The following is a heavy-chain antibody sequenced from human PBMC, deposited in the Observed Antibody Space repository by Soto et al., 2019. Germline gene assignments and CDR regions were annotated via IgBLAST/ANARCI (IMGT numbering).Heavy chain of an antibody. V-gene: IGHV3-33*01. D-gene: IGHD3-9*01. CDR1: GFTFSSYG. Sequence: SLRLSCAPSGFTFSSYGMHWVRQAPGKGLEWVAVIWYDGSNKYYADSVKGRFTISRDNSKNTLYLQMNSLRAEDTAVYYCARTRLYDILTGYQIPPDYWGQRTLVTVSS. CDR2: IWYDGSNK. J-gene: IGHJ4*02. CDR3: ARTRLYDILTGYQIPPDY.